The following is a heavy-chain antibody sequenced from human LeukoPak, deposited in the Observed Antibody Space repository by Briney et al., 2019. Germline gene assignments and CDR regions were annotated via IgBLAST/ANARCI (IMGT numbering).Heavy chain of an antibody. Sequence: KPSETLSLTCAVYGGPFSGYYWSWIRQPPGKGLEWIGEINHSGNTNYNPSLKSRVTISVDTSKNQFSLKLSSVTAADAAVYYCARAAVLQRGIDYWAREPWSPSPQ. V-gene: IGHV4-34*01. J-gene: IGHJ4*02. D-gene: IGHD1-1*01. CDR2: INHSGNT. CDR1: GGPFSGYY. CDR3: ARAAVLQRGIDY.